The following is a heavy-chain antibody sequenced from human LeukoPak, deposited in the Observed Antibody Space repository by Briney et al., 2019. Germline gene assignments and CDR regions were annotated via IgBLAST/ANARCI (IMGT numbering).Heavy chain of an antibody. V-gene: IGHV4-31*03. CDR3: AREKSMDPTIDY. CDR1: GGSISSGGYY. CDR2: IYYSGST. Sequence: SETLSLACTVSGGSISSGGYYWSWIRQHPGKGLEWIGYIYYSGSTYYNPSLKSRVTISVDTSENQFSLKLSSVTAADTAVYYCAREKSMDPTIDYWGQGTLVTVSS. D-gene: IGHD1-14*01. J-gene: IGHJ4*02.